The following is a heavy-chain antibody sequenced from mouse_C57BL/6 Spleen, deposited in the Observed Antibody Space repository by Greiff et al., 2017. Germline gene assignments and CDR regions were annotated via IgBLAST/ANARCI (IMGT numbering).Heavy chain of an antibody. CDR1: GYTFTSYW. Sequence: VQLKQSGTVLARPGASVKMSCKTSGYTFTSYWMHWVKQRPGQGLEWIGAIYPGNSDTSYNQKFKGKAKLTAVTSASTAYMALSSLTNEDSAVYYGTRYDYDGDWYFDVWGTGTTVTVSS. J-gene: IGHJ1*03. V-gene: IGHV1-5*01. CDR2: IYPGNSDT. D-gene: IGHD2-4*01. CDR3: TRYDYDGDWYFDV.